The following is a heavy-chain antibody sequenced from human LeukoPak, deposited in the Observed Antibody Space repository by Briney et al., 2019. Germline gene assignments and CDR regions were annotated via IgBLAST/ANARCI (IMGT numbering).Heavy chain of an antibody. V-gene: IGHV3-53*01. CDR2: IDSGGST. D-gene: IGHD6-19*01. J-gene: IGHJ3*02. CDR3: ARDAVAGGFDM. CDR1: GFTVSSNY. Sequence: PGRSLRLSCAASGFTVSSNYMSWVRQAPGKGLEWVSLIDSGGSTYYADSVKGRFTISRDNSKNTQYLQMSTLRAEDTAVYYCARDAVAGGFDMWGQGTMVIVSS.